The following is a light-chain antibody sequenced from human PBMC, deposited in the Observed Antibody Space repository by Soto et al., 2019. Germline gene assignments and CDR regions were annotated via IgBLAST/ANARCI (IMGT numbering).Light chain of an antibody. CDR3: SSYTSSSTYV. CDR1: SSDVSGSNY. J-gene: IGLJ1*01. Sequence: QSALTQPASVSGSPGQSITISCTGTSSDVSGSNYVSWYQQHPGKAPKLIISDVSYRPSGVSNRFSGSKSGNTASLTISGLQVEDEADYYCSSYTSSSTYVFGTGTKLTVL. V-gene: IGLV2-14*01. CDR2: DVS.